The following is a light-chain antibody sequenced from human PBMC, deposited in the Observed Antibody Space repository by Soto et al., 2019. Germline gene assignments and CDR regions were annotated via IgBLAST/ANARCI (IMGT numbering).Light chain of an antibody. CDR1: QSISSY. CDR2: AAS. CDR3: QQSYSTPRT. Sequence: DIQMTQSPSSLSSSVGDRATITCRASQSISSYLNWYQQKPGKAPKLLIYAASSLQSGVPARFSGSGSGTDFTLTISSLQPEDFATYYCQQSYSTPRTFGQGTQVDI. J-gene: IGKJ1*01. V-gene: IGKV1-39*01.